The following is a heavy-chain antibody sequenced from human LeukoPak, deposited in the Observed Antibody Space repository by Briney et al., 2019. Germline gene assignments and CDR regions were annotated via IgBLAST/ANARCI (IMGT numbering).Heavy chain of an antibody. J-gene: IGHJ4*02. CDR3: ATGRIAADEDY. D-gene: IGHD6-13*01. CDR2: ISGSGGST. V-gene: IGHV3-23*01. Sequence: QAGGSLRLSCAASGFTFSSDAMSWVRQAPGKGLEWVSAISGSGGSTYYADSVKGRFTISRDNSKNTLYLQMNSLRAEDTAVYYCATGRIAADEDYWGQGTLVTVSS. CDR1: GFTFSSDA.